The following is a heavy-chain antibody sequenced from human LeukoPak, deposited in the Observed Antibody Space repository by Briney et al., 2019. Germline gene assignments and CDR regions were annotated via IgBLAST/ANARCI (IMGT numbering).Heavy chain of an antibody. CDR3: AKYRTTSAPPRNFDY. Sequence: GGSLRLSCAASGFTFSSYAMSWVRQAPGEGLEWVSAISGSGSSTYYADSVKGRFTISRDNSKSTLFLQMNSLRADDTAMYYCAKYRTTSAPPRNFDYWGQGTLVTVSS. CDR2: ISGSGSST. D-gene: IGHD1-14*01. CDR1: GFTFSSYA. J-gene: IGHJ4*02. V-gene: IGHV3-23*01.